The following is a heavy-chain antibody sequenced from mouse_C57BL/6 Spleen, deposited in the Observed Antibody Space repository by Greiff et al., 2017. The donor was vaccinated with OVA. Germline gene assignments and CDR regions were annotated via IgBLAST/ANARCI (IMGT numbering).Heavy chain of an antibody. CDR3: ARSIYDGSTWFAY. V-gene: IGHV5-17*01. J-gene: IGHJ3*01. Sequence: EVQRVESGGGLVKPGGSLKLSCAASGFTFSDYGMHWVRQAPEKGLEWVAYISSGSSTIYYADTVKGRFTISRDNAKNTLFLQMTSLRSEDTAMYYCARSIYDGSTWFAYWGQGTLVTVSA. CDR2: ISSGSSTI. D-gene: IGHD2-3*01. CDR1: GFTFSDYG.